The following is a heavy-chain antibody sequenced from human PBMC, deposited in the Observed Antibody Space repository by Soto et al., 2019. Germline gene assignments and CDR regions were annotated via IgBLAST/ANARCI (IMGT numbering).Heavy chain of an antibody. CDR3: ARVWARYYDSIGPAGY. CDR2: INAGNGNT. CDR1: GYTFTSYA. D-gene: IGHD3-22*01. V-gene: IGHV1-3*01. Sequence: ASVKVSCKASGYTFTSYAMHWVRQAPGQRLEWMGWINAGNGNTKYSQKFQGRVTITRDTSASTAYMELSSLRSEDTAVYYCARVWARYYDSIGPAGYWGQGTLVTVSS. J-gene: IGHJ4*02.